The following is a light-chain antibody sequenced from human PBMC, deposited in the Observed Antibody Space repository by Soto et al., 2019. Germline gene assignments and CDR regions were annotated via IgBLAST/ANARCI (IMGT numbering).Light chain of an antibody. Sequence: QSALTQPASVSGSPGQSITISCTGTSSDVGGYNYVSWYQQHPGKAPKLMISDVSNRPSGVSNRYSGSKTVNTASLTISGRQAEDEADYYCSSYTSSSTPVVFGGGTKLTVL. CDR2: DVS. CDR3: SSYTSSSTPVV. V-gene: IGLV2-14*03. CDR1: SSDVGGYNY. J-gene: IGLJ2*01.